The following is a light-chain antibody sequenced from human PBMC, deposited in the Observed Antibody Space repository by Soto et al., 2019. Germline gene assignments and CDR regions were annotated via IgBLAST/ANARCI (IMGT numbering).Light chain of an antibody. V-gene: IGKV3-15*01. Sequence: EIVMTQSPATLSVSPGERATLSCRASQSVSSNLVWYQQQPGQAPRLLLYGASTRATVIPARFSGSGSGTEFTLTISSLQSEDFAYYYCQQYNNWPPWTFGQGTKVEIK. CDR3: QQYNNWPPWT. CDR2: GAS. J-gene: IGKJ1*01. CDR1: QSVSSN.